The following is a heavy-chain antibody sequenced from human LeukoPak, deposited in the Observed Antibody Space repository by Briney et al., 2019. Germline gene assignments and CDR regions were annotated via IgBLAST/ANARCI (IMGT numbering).Heavy chain of an antibody. J-gene: IGHJ5*02. V-gene: IGHV1-69*13. Sequence: SVKVSCKTSGGTFTSYAITWVRQAPGQGLEWMGKIIPISGTTNYAQKLQGRVTFTADESTSTAYMELSSLRSEDTALYYCARKLRLGGNWFDPWGQGTLVTVSP. CDR3: ARKLRLGGNWFDP. D-gene: IGHD1-26*01. CDR1: GGTFTSYA. CDR2: IIPISGTT.